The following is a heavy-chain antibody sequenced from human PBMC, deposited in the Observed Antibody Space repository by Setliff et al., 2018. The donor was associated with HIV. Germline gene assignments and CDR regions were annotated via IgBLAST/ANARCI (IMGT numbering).Heavy chain of an antibody. Sequence: ASVKVSCKASGYTLTSYGVSWVRQAPGQGLEWMGWISAYNDNTNYAQKLQGRVTMTTDTSTTTIYMELRSLTSDDTAVYYCAREDSVGGGFEYLGPGTLVTVS. D-gene: IGHD3-10*01. J-gene: IGHJ4*02. V-gene: IGHV1-18*01. CDR1: GYTLTSYG. CDR3: AREDSVGGGFEY. CDR2: ISAYNDNT.